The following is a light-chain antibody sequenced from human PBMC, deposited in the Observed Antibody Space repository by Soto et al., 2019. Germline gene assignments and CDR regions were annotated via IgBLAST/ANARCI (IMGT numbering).Light chain of an antibody. V-gene: IGKV3-20*01. Sequence: EIVLTQSPGTLSLSPGERATLSCRASQSISSSYLAWYQQKPGQAPRPLIYGASTRATGIPDRFSGSGSGTGFTLTISRLEPEDLAVYYCQQYGTSPRTFGQGTKVEIK. J-gene: IGKJ1*01. CDR1: QSISSSY. CDR2: GAS. CDR3: QQYGTSPRT.